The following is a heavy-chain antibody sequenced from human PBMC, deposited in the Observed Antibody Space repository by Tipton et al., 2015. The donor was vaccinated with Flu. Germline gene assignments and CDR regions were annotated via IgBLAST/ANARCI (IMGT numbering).Heavy chain of an antibody. CDR3: ARRSGWGDYYYMDV. Sequence: TLSLTCTVSGGSISSSSYYWSWIRQPAGKGLEWIGRIYTSGSTNYNPSLKSRVTMSVDTSKNQFSLKLSSVTAADTAVYYCARRSGWGDYYYMDVWGKGTTVTVSS. J-gene: IGHJ6*03. CDR1: GGSISSSSYY. D-gene: IGHD3-16*01. V-gene: IGHV4-61*02. CDR2: IYTSGST.